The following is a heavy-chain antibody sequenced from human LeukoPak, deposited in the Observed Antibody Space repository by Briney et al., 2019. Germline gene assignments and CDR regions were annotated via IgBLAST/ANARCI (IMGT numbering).Heavy chain of an antibody. D-gene: IGHD1-26*01. CDR2: ISGSGGST. J-gene: IGHJ4*02. CDR1: GFTFSSYA. Sequence: GGSLRLSCAASGFTFSSYAMSWVRQAPGTGLEWVSAISGSGGSTYYADSVKGRFTISRDNSKNTLYLQMNSLRAEDTAVYYCAKDLFAMTQWEQLGYWGQGTLVTVSS. CDR3: AKDLFAMTQWEQLGY. V-gene: IGHV3-23*01.